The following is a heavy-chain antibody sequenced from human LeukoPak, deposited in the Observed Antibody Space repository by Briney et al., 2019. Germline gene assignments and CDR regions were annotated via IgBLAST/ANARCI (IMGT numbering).Heavy chain of an antibody. D-gene: IGHD3-22*01. CDR1: GGSISSSSYY. Sequence: PSETLSLTCTVSGGSISSSSYYWGWIRQPPGKGLEWIGTFYYSGSTYYNPSLKSRVTISADTPKNQFSLKLSSVTAADTAVYYCARAPKYYSDSSGYYFDKWGQGTLVTVSS. J-gene: IGHJ4*02. V-gene: IGHV4-39*07. CDR2: FYYSGST. CDR3: ARAPKYYSDSSGYYFDK.